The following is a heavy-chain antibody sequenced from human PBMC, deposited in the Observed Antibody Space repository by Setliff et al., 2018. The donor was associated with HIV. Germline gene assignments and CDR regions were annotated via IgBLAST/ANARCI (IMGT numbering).Heavy chain of an antibody. V-gene: IGHV4-61*02. CDR2: IYSSGST. J-gene: IGHJ6*03. Sequence: PSETLSLTCTVSGGSISSGSHYWNWVRQSAGKGLEWIGRIYSSGSTNYNPSLNSRVSISVDTSKNQFSPKLNSVTAADTAVYFCARDKGGTYDGMYYYYYMDVWGKGTTVTVSS. D-gene: IGHD1-26*01. CDR3: ARDKGGTYDGMYYYYYMDV. CDR1: GGSISSGSHY.